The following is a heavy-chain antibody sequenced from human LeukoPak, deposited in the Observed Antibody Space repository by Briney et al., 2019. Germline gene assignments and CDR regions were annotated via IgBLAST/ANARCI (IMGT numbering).Heavy chain of an antibody. Sequence: GGSLRLSCAASGFTFSSYAMHWVRQAPGKGLEWVAVISYDGSNKYYADSVKGRFTISRDNSKNTLYLQMNSQRAEDTAVYYCARLLYGSGSSVDYWGQRTLVTVSS. D-gene: IGHD3-10*01. CDR3: ARLLYGSGSSVDY. CDR1: GFTFSSYA. V-gene: IGHV3-30-3*01. CDR2: ISYDGSNK. J-gene: IGHJ4*02.